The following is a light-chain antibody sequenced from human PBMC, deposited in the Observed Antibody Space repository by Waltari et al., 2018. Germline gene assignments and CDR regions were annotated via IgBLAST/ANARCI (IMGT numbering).Light chain of an antibody. J-gene: IGKJ3*01. V-gene: IGKV1-13*02. Sequence: IQMSQSPSSLSASVGDRVTITCRASQVISSYLNWYQQKPGKAPKLLISYANSLASGVPSRFSGSGSGTEFTLTISSLQPEDFATYCCQQGNSYPVTFGPGTKLDIK. CDR2: YAN. CDR1: QVISSY. CDR3: QQGNSYPVT.